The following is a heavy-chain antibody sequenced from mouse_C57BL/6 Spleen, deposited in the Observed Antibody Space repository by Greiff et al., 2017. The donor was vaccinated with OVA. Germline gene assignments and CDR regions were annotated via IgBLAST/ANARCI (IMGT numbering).Heavy chain of an antibody. J-gene: IGHJ3*01. D-gene: IGHD2-1*01. CDR2: IHPNSGST. CDR3: AREEGGGNYFAY. V-gene: IGHV1-64*01. Sequence: VQLQQPGAKLVKPGASVKLSCKASGYTFTSYWMHWVKQRPGQGLEWIGMIHPNSGSTNYNEKFKSKATLTVDKSSSTAYMQLSSLTSEDSAVYYCAREEGGGNYFAYWGQGTLVTVSA. CDR1: GYTFTSYW.